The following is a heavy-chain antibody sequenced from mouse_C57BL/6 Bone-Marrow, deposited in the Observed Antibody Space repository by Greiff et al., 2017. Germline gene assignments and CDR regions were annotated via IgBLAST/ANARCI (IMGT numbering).Heavy chain of an antibody. V-gene: IGHV1-69*01. J-gene: IGHJ2*01. D-gene: IGHD3-2*02. CDR1: GYTFTSYW. Sequence: QVQLQQPGAELVMPGASVKLSCKASGYTFTSYWMHWVKQRPGQGLEWIGEIDPSDSYTHYNQKFKGKSTLTVDKSSSTAYMQHSSLTSEYSAVYYWARDSSGSFDYWGQGTTLTVSS. CDR3: ARDSSGSFDY. CDR2: IDPSDSYT.